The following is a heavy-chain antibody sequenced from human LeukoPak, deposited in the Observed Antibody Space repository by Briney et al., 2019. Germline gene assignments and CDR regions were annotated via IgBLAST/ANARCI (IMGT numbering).Heavy chain of an antibody. D-gene: IGHD6-13*01. CDR3: ARDVSSSWYLH. Sequence: KTSETLSLTCSVSGGSISSGDYYWSWIRQPPGKGLEWIGYIYYSGSTYYNPSLKSRVTISVDTSKNQFSLKLNSVTAADTAMYYCARDVSSSWYLHWGQGTLVTVSS. V-gene: IGHV4-30-4*08. J-gene: IGHJ4*02. CDR1: GGSISSGDYY. CDR2: IYYSGST.